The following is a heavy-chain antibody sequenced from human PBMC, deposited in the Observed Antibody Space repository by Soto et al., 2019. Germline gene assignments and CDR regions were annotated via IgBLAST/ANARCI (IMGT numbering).Heavy chain of an antibody. D-gene: IGHD5-18*01. CDR1: GYNFDTYW. Sequence: PGESLKISCTASGYNFDTYWIGWVRQMPGKGLEWMGSIYPGDSDTTYSPSIQGQVTISADKSSTTVYLQWNTLKASDTAMYYCAKTDGYEVEYWGQGTQVTVSS. V-gene: IGHV5-51*01. J-gene: IGHJ4*02. CDR3: AKTDGYEVEY. CDR2: IYPGDSDT.